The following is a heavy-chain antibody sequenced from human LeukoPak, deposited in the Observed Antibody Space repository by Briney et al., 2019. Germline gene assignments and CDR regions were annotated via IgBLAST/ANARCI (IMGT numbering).Heavy chain of an antibody. CDR1: GFTSSDYE. CDR3: ARLRGGYRLY. J-gene: IGHJ4*02. Sequence: GGSLRLSCAASGFTSSDYEMNWVRQAPGKGLEWVSYISSSGSTIYYADSVRGRFTISRDDAKNSLYLQINSLRAEDTAVYYCARLRGGYRLYWGQGTLVTVFS. V-gene: IGHV3-48*03. D-gene: IGHD5-24*01. CDR2: ISSSGSTI.